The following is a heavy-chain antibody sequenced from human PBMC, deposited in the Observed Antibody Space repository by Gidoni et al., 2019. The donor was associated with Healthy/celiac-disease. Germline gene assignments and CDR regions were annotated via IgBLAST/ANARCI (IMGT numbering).Heavy chain of an antibody. V-gene: IGHV4-38-2*02. CDR3: ARAGSTVTTFDY. CDR1: GYSISSGYY. CDR2: IYHSGST. Sequence: QVQLQESGPGLGKPSEPLSLTCTVSGYSISSGYYWGWIRQPPGKGLEWIGGIYHSGSTYYNPSLKSRVTISVDTSKNQFSLKLSSVTAADTAVYYCARAGSTVTTFDYWGQGTLVTVSS. J-gene: IGHJ4*02. D-gene: IGHD4-17*01.